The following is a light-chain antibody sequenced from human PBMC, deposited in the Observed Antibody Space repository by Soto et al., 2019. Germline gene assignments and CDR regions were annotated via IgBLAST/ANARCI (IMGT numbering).Light chain of an antibody. Sequence: EVVLTQSPATLSLSPGERATLSCRSSQRASTYLAWYQLKPGQPPRLLIYEDFNRATGIPARFSGSGSGTDFTLTSSSLEPEDCAVYCCQQRSLWPPFFTVGPGTRVDIK. J-gene: IGKJ3*01. CDR2: EDF. V-gene: IGKV3-11*01. CDR1: QRASTY. CDR3: QQRSLWPPFFT.